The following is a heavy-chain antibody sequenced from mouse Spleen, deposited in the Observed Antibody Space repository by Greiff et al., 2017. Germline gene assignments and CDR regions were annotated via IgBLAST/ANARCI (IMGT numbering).Heavy chain of an antibody. CDR2: ISNGGGST. D-gene: IGHD1-1*01. CDR3: ARRSTTPWAMDY. Sequence: DVKLVESGGGLVQPGGSLKLSCATSGFTFSDYYMYWVRQTPEKRLEWVAYISNGGGSTYYPDTVKGRFTISRDNAKNTLYLQMSRLKSEDTAMYYCARRSTTPWAMDYWGQGTSVTVSS. V-gene: IGHV5-12*02. J-gene: IGHJ4*01. CDR1: GFTFSDYY.